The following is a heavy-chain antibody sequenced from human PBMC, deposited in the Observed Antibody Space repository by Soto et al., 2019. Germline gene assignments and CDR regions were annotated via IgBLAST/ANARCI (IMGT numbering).Heavy chain of an antibody. CDR2: IYPGDSQT. V-gene: IGHV5-51*01. CDR1: GYSFTDSW. CDR3: ARQKGY. Sequence: GESLKISCKASGYSFTDSWIGWVRQMPGKGLEWVGIIYPGDSQTRYSPSFQGQVTISADKSISSAYLQWSSLKASDTAMYYCARQKGYWGQGTLVTVSS. J-gene: IGHJ4*02.